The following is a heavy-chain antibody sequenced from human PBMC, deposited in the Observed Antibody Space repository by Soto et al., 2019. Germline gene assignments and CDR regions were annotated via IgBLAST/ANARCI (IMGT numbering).Heavy chain of an antibody. CDR1: GGSIISSNFY. D-gene: IGHD1-26*01. J-gene: IGHJ4*02. CDR3: ASHSAGFSTPDY. CDR2: IYYREST. V-gene: IGHV4-39*01. Sequence: KTSETLSLTCTVSGGSIISSNFYWGWIRQSPGKGLEWIGSIYYRESTYHNPSLKSRVTISADTSKNQFSLKLSSVTAADTAVYYCASHSAGFSTPDYWGQGTLVTVSS.